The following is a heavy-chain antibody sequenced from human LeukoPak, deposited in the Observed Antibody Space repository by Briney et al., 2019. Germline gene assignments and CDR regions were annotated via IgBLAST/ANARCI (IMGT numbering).Heavy chain of an antibody. D-gene: IGHD4-17*01. V-gene: IGHV1-2*02. CDR3: ARGDDNGDYEAID. Sequence: ASVKVSCKASGYTFTDYYMHWVRQAPGQGFEWMGWINPNSGGTDYAQKFQGRVTMTRDTSISTAYMELSRLRSDDTAVYYCARGDDNGDYEAIDWGQGTLVTVSS. CDR2: INPNSGGT. J-gene: IGHJ4*02. CDR1: GYTFTDYY.